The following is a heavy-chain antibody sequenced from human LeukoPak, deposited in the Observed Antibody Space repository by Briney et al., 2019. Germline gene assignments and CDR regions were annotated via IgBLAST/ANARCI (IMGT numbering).Heavy chain of an antibody. CDR3: ARRKRRFWSGYSPFDY. Sequence: KPSETLSLXCAVYGGSFSGYYWSWIRQPPGKGLEWIGEINHSGSTNYNPSLKSRVTISVDTSKNQFSLKLSSVTAADTAVYYCARRKRRFWSGYSPFDYWGQGTLVTVSS. J-gene: IGHJ4*02. CDR1: GGSFSGYY. D-gene: IGHD3-3*01. CDR2: INHSGST. V-gene: IGHV4-34*01.